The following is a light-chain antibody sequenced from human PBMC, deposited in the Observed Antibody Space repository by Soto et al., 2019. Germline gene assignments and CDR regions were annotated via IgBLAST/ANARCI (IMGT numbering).Light chain of an antibody. CDR1: QSISSW. Sequence: DIQMTQSPSTLSASVGDRVTITCRASQSISSWLAWYQQKPGKAPKLLIYQASNLESGVPSRFSGSGSGTEFTPTISSLQADYFANYYCQQYNNYSTFGRGTKVEIK. CDR3: QQYNNYST. V-gene: IGKV1-5*03. CDR2: QAS. J-gene: IGKJ1*01.